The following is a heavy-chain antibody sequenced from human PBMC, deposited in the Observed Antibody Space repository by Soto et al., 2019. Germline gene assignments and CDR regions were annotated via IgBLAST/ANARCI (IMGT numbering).Heavy chain of an antibody. Sequence: SETLSLTCTVSGGSISDNDYYWSWIRQPPGKGLEWIGTISHTGTAYYNPSLESRVAVSVGTSENQFSLNLSSVTAADTAVYYCARAGIVVVPAAKFDYWGQGTLVTVS. V-gene: IGHV4-39*01. CDR1: GGSISDNDYY. J-gene: IGHJ4*02. D-gene: IGHD2-2*01. CDR3: ARAGIVVVPAAKFDY. CDR2: ISHTGTA.